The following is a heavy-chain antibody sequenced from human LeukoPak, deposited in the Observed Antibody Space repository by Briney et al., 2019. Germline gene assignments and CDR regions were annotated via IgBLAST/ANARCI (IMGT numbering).Heavy chain of an antibody. CDR1: GCSISSYE. J-gene: IGHJ4*02. Sequence: GGSLRLSCAAAGCSISSYEINWGRQPPGKGQEMVSYISSNSSTIYYAYSVNGRFIASSDHTKNSLHLQMNSLIAEDTTAYYFARDFGQWQLNGGYYFDYWGQGTLVTVSS. CDR2: ISSNSSTI. D-gene: IGHD1-26*01. V-gene: IGHV3-48*03. CDR3: ARDFGQWQLNGGYYFDY.